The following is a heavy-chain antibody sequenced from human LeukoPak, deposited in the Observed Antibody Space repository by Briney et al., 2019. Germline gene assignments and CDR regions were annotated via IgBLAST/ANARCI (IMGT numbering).Heavy chain of an antibody. J-gene: IGHJ2*01. CDR3: AKDRLKLGHWYFDL. D-gene: IGHD7-27*01. CDR2: ISGSGGST. Sequence: LGGSLRLSCAASGFTFSSYAMSWVRQAPGKGLEWVSAISGSGGSTYYADSVKGRFTISRDNSKNTLYLQMNSLRAEDTAVYYCAKDRLKLGHWYFDLWGRGTLVTVSS. V-gene: IGHV3-23*01. CDR1: GFTFSSYA.